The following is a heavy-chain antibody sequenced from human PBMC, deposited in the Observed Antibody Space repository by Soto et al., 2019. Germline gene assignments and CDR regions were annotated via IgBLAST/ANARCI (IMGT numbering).Heavy chain of an antibody. Sequence: SETLSLTCTVSGGSISSSSYYWVWIRQPPGKGLEWIGSIYYSGSTYYNPSLKSRVTISVDTSKNQFSLKLSSVTAADTAVYYCARVAQPNWYFDLWGRGTLVTVSS. CDR2: IYYSGST. V-gene: IGHV4-39*07. CDR3: ARVAQPNWYFDL. CDR1: GGSISSSSYY. J-gene: IGHJ2*01. D-gene: IGHD2-2*01.